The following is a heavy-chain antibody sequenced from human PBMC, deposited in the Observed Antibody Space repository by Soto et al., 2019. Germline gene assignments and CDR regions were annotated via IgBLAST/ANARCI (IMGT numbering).Heavy chain of an antibody. CDR3: ASQGGYCISTSCYEEVWFVY. Sequence: QLQLQESGPGLVKPSETLSLTCTVSGGSISSSSYYWGWIRQPPGKGLEWIGSIYYSGSTYYNPSLKSRVTISVDTSKNQFSLKLSSVTAADTAVYYCASQGGYCISTSCYEEVWFVYWGQGTLVTVSS. CDR1: GGSISSSSYY. CDR2: IYYSGST. V-gene: IGHV4-39*01. J-gene: IGHJ4*02. D-gene: IGHD2-2*01.